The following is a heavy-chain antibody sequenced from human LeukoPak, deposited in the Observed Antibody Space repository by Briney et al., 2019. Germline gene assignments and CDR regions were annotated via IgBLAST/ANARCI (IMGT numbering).Heavy chain of an antibody. CDR3: ARDDRSFDY. V-gene: IGHV3-7*05. Sequence: GGSLRLSCAASGXTFSTYTMTWVRQAPGKGLEWVANMKQDGSEKYYVDSVKGRFTISRDNAKNSLYLQMNSLRAEDTAVYYCARDDRSFDYWGQGTLVTVSS. J-gene: IGHJ4*02. CDR1: GXTFSTYT. CDR2: MKQDGSEK.